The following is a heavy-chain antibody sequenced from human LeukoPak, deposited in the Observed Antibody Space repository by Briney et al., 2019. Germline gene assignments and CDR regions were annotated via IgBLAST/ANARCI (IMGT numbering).Heavy chain of an antibody. CDR2: ISSSGSTI. V-gene: IGHV3-48*03. CDR1: GFTFSSYE. Sequence: PGGSLRLSCAVSGFTFSSYEMNWVRQAPGKGLEWVSYISSSGSTIYYADSVKGRFTISRDNSKNTLYLQINSLRAEDTAVYYCAKDQERGSSWYPNWFDPWGQGTLVTVSS. J-gene: IGHJ5*02. CDR3: AKDQERGSSWYPNWFDP. D-gene: IGHD6-13*01.